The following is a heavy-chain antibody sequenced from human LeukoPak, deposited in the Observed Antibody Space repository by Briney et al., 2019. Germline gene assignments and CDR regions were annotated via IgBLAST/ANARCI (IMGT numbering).Heavy chain of an antibody. CDR3: AKTPYSSSWYYFDY. J-gene: IGHJ4*02. CDR2: ISDSGDDT. V-gene: IGHV3-23*01. D-gene: IGHD6-13*01. Sequence: GGSLRLSCAASGFTFNRCAMSWVRQAPGKGLEWVSAISDSGDDTYYADSVEGRFTISRDNSKNALYLQMHSLRAEDTAVYYCAKTPYSSSWYYFDYWGQGTLVTVSS. CDR1: GFTFNRCA.